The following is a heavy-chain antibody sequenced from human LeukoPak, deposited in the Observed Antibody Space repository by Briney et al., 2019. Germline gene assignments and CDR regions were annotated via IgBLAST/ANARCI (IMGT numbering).Heavy chain of an antibody. V-gene: IGHV4-34*01. D-gene: IGHD5-12*01. CDR2: INHSGST. CDR1: GGSFSGYY. J-gene: IGHJ4*02. Sequence: TSETLSLTCAVYGGSFSGYYWSWIRQPPGKGLEWIGEINHSGSTNYNPSLKSRVTISVDTSKNQFSLKLSSVTAADTAVYYCARAGFTRPFDYWGQGTLVTVSS. CDR3: ARAGFTRPFDY.